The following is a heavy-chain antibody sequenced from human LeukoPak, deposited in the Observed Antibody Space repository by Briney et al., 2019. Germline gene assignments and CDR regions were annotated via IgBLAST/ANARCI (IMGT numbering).Heavy chain of an antibody. Sequence: KPSETLSLTCTVSDGSISSYYWSWIRQPPGKGLEWIGYIYHGGSTNYNPSLKSRVTISVDKSKNQFSLKLSSVTAADTAVYYCAVYCGGDCYSGVNNWFDPWGQGTLVTVSS. V-gene: IGHV4-59*12. D-gene: IGHD2-21*02. CDR3: AVYCGGDCYSGVNNWFDP. CDR2: IYHGGST. J-gene: IGHJ5*02. CDR1: DGSISSYY.